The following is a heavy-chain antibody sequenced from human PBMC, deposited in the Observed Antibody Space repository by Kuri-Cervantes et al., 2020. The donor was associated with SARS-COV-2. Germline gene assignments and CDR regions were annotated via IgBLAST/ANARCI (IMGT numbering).Heavy chain of an antibody. J-gene: IGHJ1*01. CDR1: GFTLEKYV. CDR3: ARGVYCSSTSCYKGYFQH. CDR2: ISNDGVNK. D-gene: IGHD2-2*02. V-gene: IGHV3-30*07. Sequence: GESLKISCAASGFTLEKYVMHWVRQAPGKGLEWVAVISNDGVNKNYADSVKGRFTISRDNSKNTLYLQMNSLRAEDTAVYYCARGVYCSSTSCYKGYFQHWGQGTLVTVSS.